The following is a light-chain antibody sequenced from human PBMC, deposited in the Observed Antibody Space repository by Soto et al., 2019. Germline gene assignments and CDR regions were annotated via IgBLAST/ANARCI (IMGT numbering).Light chain of an antibody. CDR2: DAS. Sequence: EIVWTQSPATLSLSPGERATLSCRASQSISTYLAWYQQKPGQPPRLLIYDASHRATGIPARFGGSGSGTDFTLTISNLEPEDFAVYYCHQRSSWPLTFGGGTKVDIK. CDR3: HQRSSWPLT. V-gene: IGKV3-11*01. J-gene: IGKJ4*01. CDR1: QSISTY.